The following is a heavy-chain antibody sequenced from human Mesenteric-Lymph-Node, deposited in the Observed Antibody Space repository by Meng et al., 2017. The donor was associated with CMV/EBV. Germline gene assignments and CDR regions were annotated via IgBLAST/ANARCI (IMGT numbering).Heavy chain of an antibody. CDR2: IYDSGST. CDR3: ARDHDWNYFDP. D-gene: IGHD1-7*01. V-gene: IGHV4/OR15-8*01. Sequence: SETLSLTCVVSGGSISSSHWWSWVRQPPGKGLEWIGEIYDSGSTNDNPSLKSRVTTSLDTSKNQFSLKLSSVTAADTAVYYCARDHDWNYFDPWGLGTLVTVSS. J-gene: IGHJ5*02. CDR1: GGSISSSHW.